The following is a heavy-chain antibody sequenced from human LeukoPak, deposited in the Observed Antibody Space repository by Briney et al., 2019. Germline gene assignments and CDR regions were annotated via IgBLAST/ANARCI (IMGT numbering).Heavy chain of an antibody. CDR2: IYYSGST. Sequence: SETLSLTCTVSGGSISSYYWNWIRQPPGKGLEWIGYIYYSGSTNYNPSLKSRVTTLVDTSKNQFSLRLSSVTAADTAVYYCARDRYDSSGYKSFDYWGQGTLVTVSS. CDR1: GGSISSYY. D-gene: IGHD3-22*01. J-gene: IGHJ4*02. CDR3: ARDRYDSSGYKSFDY. V-gene: IGHV4-59*12.